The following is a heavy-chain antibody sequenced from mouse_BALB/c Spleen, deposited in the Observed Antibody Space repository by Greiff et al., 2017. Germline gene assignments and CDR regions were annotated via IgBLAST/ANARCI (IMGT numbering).Heavy chain of an antibody. V-gene: IGHV14-3*02. CDR3: AKGDYGSSYVFDV. CDR1: GFNIKDTY. J-gene: IGHJ1*01. D-gene: IGHD1-1*01. Sequence: EVQLQQSGAELVKPGASVKLSCTASGFNIKDTYMHWVKQRPEQGLEWIGRIDPANGNTKYDPKFQGKATITADTSSNTAYLQLSSLTSEDTAVYYCAKGDYGSSYVFDVWGAGTTVTVSS. CDR2: IDPANGNT.